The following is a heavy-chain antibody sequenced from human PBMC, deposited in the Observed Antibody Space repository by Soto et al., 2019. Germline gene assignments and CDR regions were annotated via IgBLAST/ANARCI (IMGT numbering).Heavy chain of an antibody. V-gene: IGHV3-23*01. CDR1: GFTFSSYA. D-gene: IGHD2-2*02. Sequence: EAQVLQSGGGLVQPGGSLRLSCVASGFTFSSYAMTWVRQAPGKGLEWVSGISGSGDSTYYADSVKGRFTISRDNSKNTLHLQMNSLRAEDMAVYYCAQQRYCSTTRCYTPSFYYGIDVRAQGTTVTVSS. CDR2: ISGSGDST. CDR3: AQQRYCSTTRCYTPSFYYGIDV. J-gene: IGHJ6*02.